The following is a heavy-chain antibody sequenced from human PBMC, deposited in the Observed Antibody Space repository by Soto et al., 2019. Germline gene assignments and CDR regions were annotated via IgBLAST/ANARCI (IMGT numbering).Heavy chain of an antibody. D-gene: IGHD2-15*01. J-gene: IGHJ6*02. CDR2: IKSKTDGGTT. CDR1: GFTFSNAW. V-gene: IGHV3-15*01. Sequence: PGGSLRLSCAASGFTFSNAWMSWVRQAPGKGLEWVGRIKSKTDGGTTDYAAPVKGRFTISRDDSKNTLYLQMNSLKTEDTAVYYCTTPVGFSGSSCYSFYFYGMDVWGQGTTVTVSS. CDR3: TTPVGFSGSSCYSFYFYGMDV.